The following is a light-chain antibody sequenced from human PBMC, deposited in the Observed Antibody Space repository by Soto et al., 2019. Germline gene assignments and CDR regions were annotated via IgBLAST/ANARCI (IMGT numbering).Light chain of an antibody. CDR2: GVS. CDR3: QQLNYYPIT. J-gene: IGKJ5*01. CDR1: QGISNY. V-gene: IGKV1-9*01. Sequence: IPLTQSPSSLSASVGDRVTITCRASQGISNYFAWYQHKPGKAPKLLIYGVSTLQSGVPSRFSGSGSGSDFTLTISSLQPEDFATYYCQQLNYYPITFGQGTRLEIK.